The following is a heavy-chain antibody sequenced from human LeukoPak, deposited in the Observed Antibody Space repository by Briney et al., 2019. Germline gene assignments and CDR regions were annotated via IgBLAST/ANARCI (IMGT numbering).Heavy chain of an antibody. J-gene: IGHJ6*02. V-gene: IGHV1-2*02. CDR3: ARSYGDYAPEGYYYYGMDV. D-gene: IGHD4-17*01. CDR1: GYTFTDYY. CDR2: INPNSGAT. Sequence: ASVKVSCKASGYTFTDYYLHWVRQAPGQGLEWMGWINPNSGATNYAQKFQGRVTMTRDTSISTAYMELSRLRSDDTAVYYCARSYGDYAPEGYYYYGMDVWGQGTTVTVSS.